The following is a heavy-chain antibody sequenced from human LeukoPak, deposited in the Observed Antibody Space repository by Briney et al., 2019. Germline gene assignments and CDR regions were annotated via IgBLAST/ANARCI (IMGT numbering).Heavy chain of an antibody. Sequence: GGSLTLSCAASGFTFSSYWMSWVRQAPGKGLEWVANIKQDGSEKYYVDSVKGRFTISRDNAKNSLYLQMNSLRAEDTAVYYCARDQRRGYSGYGLLWWFDYWGQGTLVTVSS. J-gene: IGHJ4*02. V-gene: IGHV3-7*04. D-gene: IGHD5-12*01. CDR1: GFTFSSYW. CDR2: IKQDGSEK. CDR3: ARDQRRGYSGYGLLWWFDY.